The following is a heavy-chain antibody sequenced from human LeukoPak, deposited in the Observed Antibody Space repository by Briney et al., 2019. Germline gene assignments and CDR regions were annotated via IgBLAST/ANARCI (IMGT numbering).Heavy chain of an antibody. CDR1: GGSISSGGYS. CDR2: IYYSGSA. D-gene: IGHD6-19*01. V-gene: IGHV4-30-4*07. J-gene: IGHJ4*02. CDR3: ARYDVGWYYFDY. Sequence: SETLSLTCAVSGGSISSGGYSWSWIRQPPGKGLEWIGYIYYSGSAYYNPSLKSRVTISVDKSKNQFSLKLSSVTAADTAVYYCARYDVGWYYFDYWGQGTLVTVSS.